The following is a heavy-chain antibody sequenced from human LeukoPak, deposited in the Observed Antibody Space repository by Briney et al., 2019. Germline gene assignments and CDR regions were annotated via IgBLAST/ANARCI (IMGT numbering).Heavy chain of an antibody. D-gene: IGHD3-16*02. CDR3: AVIPFDY. J-gene: IGHJ4*02. Sequence: GASVKVSCKAFGYTFTSNYMHWVRQAPGQGPEWMGVISPSGGSTTYAQKFQGRVTLTRDMSTSTDYLELSSLRSEDTAVYYCAVIPFDYWGQGTLVTVSS. CDR1: GYTFTSNY. V-gene: IGHV1-46*01. CDR2: ISPSGGST.